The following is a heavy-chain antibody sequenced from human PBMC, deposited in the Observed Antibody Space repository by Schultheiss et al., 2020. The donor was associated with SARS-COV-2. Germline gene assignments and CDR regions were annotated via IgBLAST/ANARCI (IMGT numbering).Heavy chain of an antibody. V-gene: IGHV1-18*04. D-gene: IGHD6-19*01. CDR1: GYTFTSYY. CDR2: ISAYNGNT. J-gene: IGHJ4*02. CDR3: ARYIAVAGTPDY. Sequence: ASVKVSCKASGYTFTSYYMHWVRQAPGQGLEWMGWISAYNGNTNYAQKLQGRVTMTRDTSTSTAYMELRSLRSDDTAVYYCARYIAVAGTPDYWGQGTLVTVSS.